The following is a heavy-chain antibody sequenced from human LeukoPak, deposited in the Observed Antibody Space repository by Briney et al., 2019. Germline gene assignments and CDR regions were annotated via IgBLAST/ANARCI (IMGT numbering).Heavy chain of an antibody. D-gene: IGHD2-15*01. CDR2: IIPIFGTA. J-gene: IGHJ4*02. Sequence: SVKVSCKASGGTFSSYAISWVRQAHGQGLEWMGRIIPIFGTANYAQKFQGRVTITTDESTSTAYMELSSLRSEDTAVYYCARGGSSDVTLGDYFDYWGQGTLVTVSS. CDR3: ARGGSSDVTLGDYFDY. V-gene: IGHV1-69*05. CDR1: GGTFSSYA.